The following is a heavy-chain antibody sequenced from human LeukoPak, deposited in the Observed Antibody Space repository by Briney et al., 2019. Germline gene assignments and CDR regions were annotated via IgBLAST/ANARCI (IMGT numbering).Heavy chain of an antibody. D-gene: IGHD2-8*01. CDR2: ISAQHGQT. Sequence: GASVKVSCKTSGYSENSYGITWVRQVAGQGLEWMGWISAQHGQTEYAPNSQDRVTMTTDTYTNTAYMELWSLRSDDTAVYYCAGSLGYCTSNVCYLKYWGQGTLVTVSS. CDR3: AGSLGYCTSNVCYLKY. J-gene: IGHJ4*02. V-gene: IGHV1-18*01. CDR1: GYSENSYG.